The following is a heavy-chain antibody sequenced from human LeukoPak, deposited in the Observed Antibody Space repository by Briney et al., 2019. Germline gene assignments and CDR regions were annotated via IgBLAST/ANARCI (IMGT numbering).Heavy chain of an antibody. CDR2: IYSSANT. CDR1: GASISSYY. J-gene: IGHJ4*02. CDR3: AREGTINDFDY. D-gene: IGHD5-12*01. V-gene: IGHV4-59*01. Sequence: PSETLSLTCTVSGASISSYYWYWIRQPPGKGLEGIGYIYSSANTDSNPSLKSRVTISVDTSKSQFSLNLTSVTAADTAVYYCAREGTINDFDYWGQGILVTVSS.